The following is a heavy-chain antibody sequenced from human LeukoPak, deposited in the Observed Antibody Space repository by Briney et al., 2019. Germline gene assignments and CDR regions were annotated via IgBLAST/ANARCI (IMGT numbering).Heavy chain of an antibody. CDR2: IYHSGST. CDR1: GGSISSSNW. V-gene: IGHV4-4*02. Sequence: SGTLSLTCAVSGGSISSSNWWSWVRQPPGKGLEWIGEIYHSGSTNYNPSLKSRVTISVDKSKNQFSLKLSSVTAADTAVYYCARGGGGVLAAAGTGWFDPWGQGTLVTVSS. D-gene: IGHD6-13*01. J-gene: IGHJ5*02. CDR3: ARGGGGVLAAAGTGWFDP.